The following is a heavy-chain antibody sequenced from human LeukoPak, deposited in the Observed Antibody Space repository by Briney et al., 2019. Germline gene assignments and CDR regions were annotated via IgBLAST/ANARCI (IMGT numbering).Heavy chain of an antibody. J-gene: IGHJ4*02. CDR3: ARFYGGNQKYYFDY. V-gene: IGHV4-39*01. CDR2: IYYSGST. Sequence: PSETLSLTCTVSDGSISSSSFYWGWIRQPPGKGLEWIGSIYYSGSTYYNPSLKSRVTISVDTSKNQFSLKLSSVTAADTAVYYCARFYGGNQKYYFDYWGQGTLVTVSS. CDR1: DGSISSSSFY. D-gene: IGHD4-23*01.